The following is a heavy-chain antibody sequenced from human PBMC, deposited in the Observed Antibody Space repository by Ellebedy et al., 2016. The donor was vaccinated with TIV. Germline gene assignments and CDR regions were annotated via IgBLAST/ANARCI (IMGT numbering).Heavy chain of an antibody. Sequence: GESLKISCKTSGYSFTTYWIGWVRQMPGIGLQWMGIIYPGDSDTRYSPSFQGQVTISADKSTSTAYLQLSSLKASDTAMYFCVRQRDYLWPRNDYWGQGTLVTVSS. CDR3: VRQRDYLWPRNDY. D-gene: IGHD3-16*01. J-gene: IGHJ4*02. CDR2: IYPGDSDT. V-gene: IGHV5-51*01. CDR1: GYSFTTYW.